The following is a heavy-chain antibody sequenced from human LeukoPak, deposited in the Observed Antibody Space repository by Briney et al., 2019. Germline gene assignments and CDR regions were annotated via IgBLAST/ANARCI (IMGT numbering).Heavy chain of an antibody. V-gene: IGHV3-23*01. CDR3: AKSGSSSWVNYYYYYYMDV. Sequence: GGSLRLSCAASGFTVSSNYMSWVRQAPGKGLEWVSAISGSGGSTYYADSVKGRFTISRDNSKNTLYLQMNSLRAEDTAVYYCAKSGSSSWVNYYYYYYMDVWGKGTTVTVSS. J-gene: IGHJ6*03. CDR2: ISGSGGST. CDR1: GFTVSSNY. D-gene: IGHD6-13*01.